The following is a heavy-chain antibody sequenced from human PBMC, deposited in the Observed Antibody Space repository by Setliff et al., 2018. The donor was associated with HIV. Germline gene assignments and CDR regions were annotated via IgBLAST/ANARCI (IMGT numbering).Heavy chain of an antibody. J-gene: IGHJ6*02. Sequence: PSETLSLTCAVYGGSFSGYYWSWIRQPPGKGLEWIGEINHSGSTSYNPSLKSRVAISVDTSKSQFSLKMTSVTAADTAVYYCARGLSVYSYANVYYYHGMDVWGQGTTVTVSS. CDR2: INHSGST. CDR3: ARGLSVYSYANVYYYHGMDV. CDR1: GGSFSGYY. V-gene: IGHV4-34*01. D-gene: IGHD5-18*01.